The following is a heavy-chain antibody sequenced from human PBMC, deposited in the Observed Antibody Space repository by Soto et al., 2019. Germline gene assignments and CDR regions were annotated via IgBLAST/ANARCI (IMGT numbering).Heavy chain of an antibody. J-gene: IGHJ4*02. Sequence: QVQLQQWGAGLLKPSETLSLTCAVYGGSFSGYYWSWIRQPPGKGLEWIGEINHSGSTNYNPSLKSRVTISVDTSKNQFSLKLSSVTAADTAVYYCASVAVAGPDDYWGQGTLVTVSS. CDR3: ASVAVAGPDDY. CDR1: GGSFSGYY. D-gene: IGHD6-19*01. CDR2: INHSGST. V-gene: IGHV4-34*01.